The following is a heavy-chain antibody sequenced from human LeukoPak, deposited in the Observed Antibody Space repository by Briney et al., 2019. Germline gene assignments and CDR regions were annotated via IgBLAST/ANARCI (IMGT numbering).Heavy chain of an antibody. V-gene: IGHV4-38-2*01. CDR3: ARAGSGYPDY. Sequence: PSETLSLTCAVSGYSISSGYFWGWIRQPPGNGLEWIGSIYHRGTTYYNPSLKSRVTISLDTSKNQFSLNLSSVTAADTAVYYCARAGSGYPDYWGQGTLVTVSS. CDR2: IYHRGTT. D-gene: IGHD3-22*01. J-gene: IGHJ4*02. CDR1: GYSISSGYF.